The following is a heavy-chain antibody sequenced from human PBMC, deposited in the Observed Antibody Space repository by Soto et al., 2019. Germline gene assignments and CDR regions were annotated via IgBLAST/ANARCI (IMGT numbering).Heavy chain of an antibody. J-gene: IGHJ4*02. Sequence: QVQLVESGGGVVQPGRSLRLSCEASGFTFSHYGMHWVRQAPGKGLEWVVVILNDGSRQHYADSVKGRLTISRDNSKNTLYLDMNSLRVEDTAVYYCARDDDYGDNGLDYWGQGTLVTVSS. CDR2: ILNDGSRQ. D-gene: IGHD4-17*01. CDR3: ARDDDYGDNGLDY. CDR1: GFTFSHYG. V-gene: IGHV3-33*01.